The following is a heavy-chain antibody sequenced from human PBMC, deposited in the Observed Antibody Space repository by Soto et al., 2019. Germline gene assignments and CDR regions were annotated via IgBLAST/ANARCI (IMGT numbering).Heavy chain of an antibody. V-gene: IGHV4-34*01. CDR1: GGSFSGYY. CDR2: INHSGST. J-gene: IGHJ5*02. D-gene: IGHD2-2*01. CDR3: ARGRLIVVVPAAMNNWFDP. Sequence: SETLSLTCAVYGGSFSGYYWSWIRQPPGKGLEWIGEINHSGSTNYNPSLKSRVTISVDTSKNQFSLKLSSVTAADTAVYYCARGRLIVVVPAAMNNWFDPWGQGTLVTVSS.